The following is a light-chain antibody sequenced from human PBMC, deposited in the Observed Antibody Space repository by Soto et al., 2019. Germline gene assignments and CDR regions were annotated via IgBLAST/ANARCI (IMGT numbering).Light chain of an antibody. CDR2: AAS. Sequence: DIQMTQSPSSLSASVGDRVTITCRASQSIVTYLNWYLQKPGKAPKLLIYAASNLQSGVPSRFSGSGSGTDFTLTISSLQLEDLPTYFGQQSYRTPPWTFGQGTKVEIK. CDR3: QQSYRTPPWT. J-gene: IGKJ1*01. V-gene: IGKV1-39*01. CDR1: QSIVTY.